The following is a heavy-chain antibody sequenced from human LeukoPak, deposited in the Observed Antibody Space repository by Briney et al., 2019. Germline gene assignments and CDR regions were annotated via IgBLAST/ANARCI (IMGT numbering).Heavy chain of an antibody. Sequence: PGGSLRLSCAASGFTLSNYAMSWVRQAPGKGLEWVSGISGSGGGSGGNTYYADSVRGRFTISRDNSKSTLSLQMNSLRVEDTAIYYCATYRQVLLPFESWGQGTLVTASS. CDR3: ATYRQVLLPFES. J-gene: IGHJ4*02. V-gene: IGHV3-23*01. CDR1: GFTLSNYA. CDR2: ISGSGGGSGGNT. D-gene: IGHD2-8*02.